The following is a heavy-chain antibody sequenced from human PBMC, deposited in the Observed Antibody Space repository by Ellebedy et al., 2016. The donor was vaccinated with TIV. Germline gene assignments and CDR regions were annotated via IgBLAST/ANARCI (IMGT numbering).Heavy chain of an antibody. CDR2: ISAYNGNT. Sequence: ASVKVSXKASGGTFSSYAISWVRQAPGQGLEWMGWISAYNGNTNYAQKLQGRVTMTEDTSTDTAYMELSSLRSEDTAVYYCATSSMVRGVIPYYYYGMDVWGQGTTVTVSS. V-gene: IGHV1-18*01. D-gene: IGHD3-10*01. J-gene: IGHJ6*02. CDR3: ATSSMVRGVIPYYYYGMDV. CDR1: GGTFSSYA.